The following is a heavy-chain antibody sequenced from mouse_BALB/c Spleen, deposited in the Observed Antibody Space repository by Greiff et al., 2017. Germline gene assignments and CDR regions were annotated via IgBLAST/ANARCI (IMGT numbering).Heavy chain of an antibody. J-gene: IGHJ2*01. CDR2: IWAGGST. CDR3: ASGYDGGYFDY. V-gene: IGHV2-9*02. CDR1: GFTLTSYG. D-gene: IGHD2-2*01. Sequence: VMLVESGPGLVAPSQSLSITCTVSGFTLTSYGVHWVRQPPGKGLEWLGVIWAGGSTNYNSALMSRLSISKDNSKSQVFLKMNSLQTDDTAMYYCASGYDGGYFDYWGQGTTLTVSS.